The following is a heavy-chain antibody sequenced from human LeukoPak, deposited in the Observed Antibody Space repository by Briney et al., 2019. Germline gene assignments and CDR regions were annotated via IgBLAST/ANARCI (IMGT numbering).Heavy chain of an antibody. V-gene: IGHV3-7*05. Sequence: GVSLRLSCAASGFTFSSYWMSWVRQAPGKGLEWVANIKQEGSEKYYVDSVKGRFTISRDNAKNSLYLQMNSLRAEDTAVYYCARDDKTAYARDWGQGTLVTVSS. CDR2: IKQEGSEK. J-gene: IGHJ4*02. CDR3: ARDDKTAYARD. D-gene: IGHD4-17*01. CDR1: GFTFSSYW.